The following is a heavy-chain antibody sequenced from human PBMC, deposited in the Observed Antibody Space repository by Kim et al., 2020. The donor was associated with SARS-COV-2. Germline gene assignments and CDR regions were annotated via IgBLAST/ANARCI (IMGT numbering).Heavy chain of an antibody. CDR2: T. V-gene: IGHV4-30-2*04. J-gene: IGHJ4*02. Sequence: THYNPSLKRRVTISVDTSKNQLSLKLSSVTAADTAVYFCTRVPSSNYFDYWGQGALVTVSS. CDR3: TRVPSSNYFDY.